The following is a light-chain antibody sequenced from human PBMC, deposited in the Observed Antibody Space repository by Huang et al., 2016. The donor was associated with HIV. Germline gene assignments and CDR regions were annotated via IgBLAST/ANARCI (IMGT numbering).Light chain of an antibody. CDR3: QQYNNWPPWT. CDR1: QCVSNN. CDR2: GAS. J-gene: IGKJ1*01. V-gene: IGKV3-15*01. Sequence: EIVMTQSPATLYVSPRERATLSCRASQCVSNNLDGYQQKPGQAPGLLIYGASTRATGIPARFSGSGSGTEFTLTISSLQSEDFAVYYCQQYNNWPPWTFGQGTKVEIK.